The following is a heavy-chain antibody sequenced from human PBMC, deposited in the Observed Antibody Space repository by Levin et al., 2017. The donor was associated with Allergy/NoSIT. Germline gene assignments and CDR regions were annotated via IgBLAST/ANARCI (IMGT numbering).Heavy chain of an antibody. CDR2: INHSGST. CDR3: ARRQRGPMVRGVIRGNYYYYGMDV. D-gene: IGHD3-10*01. J-gene: IGHJ6*02. V-gene: IGHV4-34*01. Sequence: KASETLSLTCAVYGGSFSGYYWSWIRQPPGKGLEWIGEINHSGSTNYNPSLKSRVTISVDTSKNQFSLKLSSVTAADTAVYYCARRQRGPMVRGVIRGNYYYYGMDVWGQGTTVTVSS. CDR1: GGSFSGYY.